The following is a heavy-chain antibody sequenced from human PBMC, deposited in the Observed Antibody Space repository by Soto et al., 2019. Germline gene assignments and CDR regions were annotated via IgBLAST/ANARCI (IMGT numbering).Heavy chain of an antibody. CDR2: INHSGST. V-gene: IGHV4-34*01. CDR3: ARGRDSSGYYYYY. Sequence: QVQLQQWGAGLLKPSETLSLTCAVYGGSFSGYYWSWIRQPPGKGLEWIGEINHSGSTNYNPSLKSRVTISVDTSKNQFSLKLSSVTAADTAVYYCARGRDSSGYYYYYWGQGTLVTVSS. J-gene: IGHJ4*02. D-gene: IGHD3-22*01. CDR1: GGSFSGYY.